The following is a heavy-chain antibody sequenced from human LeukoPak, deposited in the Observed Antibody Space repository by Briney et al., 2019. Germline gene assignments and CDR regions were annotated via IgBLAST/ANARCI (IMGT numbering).Heavy chain of an antibody. CDR3: ARGMGGYSYAYGYFDY. CDR1: GGSFSGYY. V-gene: IGHV4-34*01. D-gene: IGHD5-18*01. CDR2: INHSGST. Sequence: KPSETLSLTCAVYGGSFSGYYWSWIRQPPGKGLEWIGEINHSGSTNYNPSLKSRVTISVDTSKNQFSLKLSSVTAADTAVYYCARGMGGYSYAYGYFDYWGQGTLVTVSS. J-gene: IGHJ4*02.